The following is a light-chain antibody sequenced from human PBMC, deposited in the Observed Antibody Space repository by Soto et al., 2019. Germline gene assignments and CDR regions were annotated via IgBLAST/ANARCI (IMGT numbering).Light chain of an antibody. Sequence: QSALTQPASVSGSPGQSITISCTGTSSDVGGYNYVSWYQHQPGKAPKLIIYDVSNRPSGVSIRFSASKSDNTASLTISGLQPEDEADYHCSSYTTSNTRQIVFGTGTKLTVL. J-gene: IGLJ1*01. V-gene: IGLV2-14*03. CDR3: SSYTTSNTRQIV. CDR2: DVS. CDR1: SSDVGGYNY.